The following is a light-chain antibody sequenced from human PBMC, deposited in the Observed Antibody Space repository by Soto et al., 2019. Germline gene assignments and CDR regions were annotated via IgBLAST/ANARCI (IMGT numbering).Light chain of an antibody. CDR3: GTWDTSLSAVV. J-gene: IGLJ2*01. Sequence: QSVLTQPPSVSAAPGQKVTISCSGSSSNIENNYVSWYQQLPGTAPKLLIYENNKRPSGIPDRFSGSKSGSSATLGITGLQSGDEADYFCGTWDTSLSAVVFGGGTKLTVL. CDR1: SSNIENNY. CDR2: ENN. V-gene: IGLV1-51*02.